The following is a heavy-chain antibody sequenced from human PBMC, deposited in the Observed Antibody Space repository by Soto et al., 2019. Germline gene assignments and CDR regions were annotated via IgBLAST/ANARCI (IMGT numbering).Heavy chain of an antibody. J-gene: IGHJ6*02. CDR2: IWYDGSNK. D-gene: IGHD3-10*01. Sequence: QVQLVESGGGVVQPGRFLRLSCAASGFTFSSYGMHWVRQAPGKGLEWVAVIWYDGSNKYYADSVKGRFTISRDNSKNTLYLQMNSLRAEDTAVYYCARDAGLGVNYYYYGMDVWGQGTTVTVSS. CDR3: ARDAGLGVNYYYYGMDV. V-gene: IGHV3-33*01. CDR1: GFTFSSYG.